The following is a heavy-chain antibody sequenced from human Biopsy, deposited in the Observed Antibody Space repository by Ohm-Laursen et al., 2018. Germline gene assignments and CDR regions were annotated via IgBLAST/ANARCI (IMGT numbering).Heavy chain of an antibody. CDR3: ARDYDTSGYYYVS. J-gene: IGHJ5*02. Sequence: PGTLSLTCTVSGGSISNNNYYWGWIRQPPGKGLEWIGSIFYRGSTHYKPSLKSRVNISVDTSKNQSSLKLNSVTAADTAVYYCARDYDTSGYYYVSWGQGTLVTVSS. V-gene: IGHV4-39*01. CDR2: IFYRGST. D-gene: IGHD3-22*01. CDR1: GGSISNNNYY.